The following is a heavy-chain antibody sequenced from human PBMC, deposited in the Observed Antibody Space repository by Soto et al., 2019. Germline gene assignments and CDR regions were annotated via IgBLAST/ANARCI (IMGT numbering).Heavy chain of an antibody. CDR1: GFSVSDHH. CDR2: IKRGGTT. Sequence: DVQLVESGGGLVQPGASLRLSCVTSGFSVSDHHMSWVRQAPGKGLEWVSLIKRGGTTSFADSVRGRFTISKDISKNTLYLQLNSLTSDDTALYYCASGDWNKGFFDYWGRGTLVSVSS. V-gene: IGHV3-66*01. D-gene: IGHD1-1*01. J-gene: IGHJ4*02. CDR3: ASGDWNKGFFDY.